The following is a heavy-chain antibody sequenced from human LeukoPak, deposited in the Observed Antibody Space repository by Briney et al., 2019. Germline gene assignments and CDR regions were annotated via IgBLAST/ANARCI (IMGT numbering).Heavy chain of an antibody. J-gene: IGHJ6*02. V-gene: IGHV3-7*04. CDR2: IKQDGSGK. CDR3: ARDLYGSGFGHGMDV. Sequence: PGGSLRLSCVASGFTFSTYMMSWVRQAPGKGPEWVANIKQDGSGKYYVDSVKGRFTIYRDNAKNSLHLQMNSLRGEDTAVYYCARDLYGSGFGHGMDVWGQGTTVTVSS. D-gene: IGHD3-10*01. CDR1: GFTFSTYM.